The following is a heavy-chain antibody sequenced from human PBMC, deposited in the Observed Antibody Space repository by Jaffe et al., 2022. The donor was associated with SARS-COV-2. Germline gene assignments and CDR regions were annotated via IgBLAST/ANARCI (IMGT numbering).Heavy chain of an antibody. J-gene: IGHJ4*02. Sequence: EVQLVQSGAEVKKPGESLKISCETSGYSFTSYWIGWVRQMPGKGLEWVGIIFPGNSDTRYSPSFQGQVTISADKSITTAYLQWSSLKASDTAMYFCARPSSDEVDYWGQGTLVTVSS. V-gene: IGHV5-51*01. CDR2: IFPGNSDT. CDR1: GYSFTSYW. CDR3: ARPSSDEVDY.